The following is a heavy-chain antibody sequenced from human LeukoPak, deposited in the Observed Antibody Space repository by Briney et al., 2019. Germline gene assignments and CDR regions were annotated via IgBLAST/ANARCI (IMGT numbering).Heavy chain of an antibody. CDR3: ARSMYSGSYRTPCGDY. D-gene: IGHD1-26*01. Sequence: ASVKVSCKASGYTFTSYGISWVRQAPGQGLEWMGWISAYNGNTNYAQKLQGRVTMTTDTSTSTAYMELRSLRSDDTAVYYCARSMYSGSYRTPCGDYWGQGTLVTVSS. CDR1: GYTFTSYG. V-gene: IGHV1-18*01. J-gene: IGHJ4*02. CDR2: ISAYNGNT.